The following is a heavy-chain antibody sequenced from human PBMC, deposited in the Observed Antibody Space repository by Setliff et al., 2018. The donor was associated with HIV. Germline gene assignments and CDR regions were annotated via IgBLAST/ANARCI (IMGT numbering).Heavy chain of an antibody. CDR2: IHYSGSI. CDR3: ARESYSSGWFDY. V-gene: IGHV4-31*03. Sequence: SETLSLTCTVSGGSISSGVYYWSWIRHHPGKGLEWIGYIHYSGSIYYNPSLKSRVTISVDTSKNQFSLKLSSVTAADTAVYYCARESYSSGWFDYWGQGTLVTVSS. D-gene: IGHD6-19*01. CDR1: GGSISSGVYY. J-gene: IGHJ4*02.